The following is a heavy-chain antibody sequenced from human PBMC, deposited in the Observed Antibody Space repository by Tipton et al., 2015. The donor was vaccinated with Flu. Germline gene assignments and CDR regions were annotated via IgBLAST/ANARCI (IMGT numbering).Heavy chain of an antibody. CDR2: IYNNQYT. CDR3: ARDPSLGMPEYFDS. Sequence: TLSLTCTVSGGFVSSYYWNWIRQPPGKGLEWIGNIYNNQYTKYNPSLKSRVTVSVDPSMSQFSLRLTSVTAADTAVYYCARDPSLGMPEYFDSWGQGLLVTASS. CDR1: GGFVSSYY. D-gene: IGHD2-2*01. J-gene: IGHJ4*02. V-gene: IGHV4-59*02.